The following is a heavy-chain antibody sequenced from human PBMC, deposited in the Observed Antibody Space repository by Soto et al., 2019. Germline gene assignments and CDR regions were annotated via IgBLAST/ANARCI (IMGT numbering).Heavy chain of an antibody. D-gene: IGHD2-2*01. CDR1: GFTFSNYA. CDR3: ARAGCDGGTGCTLVGRRYGMDV. V-gene: IGHV3-30-3*01. Sequence: QVQLVEPGGGVVQPGRSLRLSCAASGFTFSNYAMYWVRQAPGKGLERVAVISSDGNHKYYADSVKGRFTISRDNSKNTLYLKMNSLRAEDTAVYYCARAGCDGGTGCTLVGRRYGMDVWAQVMTVTV. J-gene: IGHJ6*02. CDR2: ISSDGNHK.